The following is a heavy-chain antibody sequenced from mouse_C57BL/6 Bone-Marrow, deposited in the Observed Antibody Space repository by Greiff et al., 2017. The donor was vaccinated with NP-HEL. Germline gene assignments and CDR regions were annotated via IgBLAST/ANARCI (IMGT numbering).Heavy chain of an antibody. D-gene: IGHD1-1*01. J-gene: IGHJ3*01. CDR2: IYPGDGDT. V-gene: IGHV1-80*01. Sequence: QVQLKESGAELVKPGASVKISCKASGYAFSSYWMNWVKQRPGKGLEWIGQIYPGDGDTNYNGKFKGKATLTADKSSSTAYMQLSSLTSEDSAVYFCARGGGSSSAWFAYWGQGTLVTVSA. CDR3: ARGGGSSSAWFAY. CDR1: GYAFSSYW.